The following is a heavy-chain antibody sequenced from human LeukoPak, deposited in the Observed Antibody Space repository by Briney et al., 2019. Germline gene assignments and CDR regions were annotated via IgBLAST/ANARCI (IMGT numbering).Heavy chain of an antibody. J-gene: IGHJ4*02. D-gene: IGHD2-2*02. CDR2: ISGSGGST. Sequence: QPGGSLRLSCAASGFTFSSYAMSWVRQAPGKGLEWVSAISGSGGSTYYADSVKGRFTISRDNSKNTLYLQMNSLRAEDTAVYYCATPLYCSSTSCYTPLGDYWGQGTLVTVSS. CDR1: GFTFSSYA. V-gene: IGHV3-23*01. CDR3: ATPLYCSSTSCYTPLGDY.